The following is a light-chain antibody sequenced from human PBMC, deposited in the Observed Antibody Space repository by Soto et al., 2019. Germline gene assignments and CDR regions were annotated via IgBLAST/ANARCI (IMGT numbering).Light chain of an antibody. CDR2: GAS. V-gene: IGKV1-6*01. CDR3: LQNYYSFRT. Sequence: QFNPSPSSLFASVGDRVTIPFRASQGISKDLGWYQQKPGKAPRLLIFGASFLQSGVPSRFSGSGSGTDFTLTINGLQPEDFATYYCLQNYYSFRTFGQGTKVEIK. J-gene: IGKJ1*01. CDR1: QGISKD.